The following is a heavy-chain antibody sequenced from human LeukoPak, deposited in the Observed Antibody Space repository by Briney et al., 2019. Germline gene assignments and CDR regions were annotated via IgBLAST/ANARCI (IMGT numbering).Heavy chain of an antibody. CDR2: INTNTGNP. V-gene: IGHV7-4-1*02. J-gene: IGHJ4*02. Sequence: ASVKVSCKASGYTFTSYAMNWVRQAPGQGLEWMGWINTNTGNPTYAQGFTGRFVFSLDTSVSTAYLQISSLKAEGTAVYYCAYDSSGWYNYFDYWGQGTLVTVSS. D-gene: IGHD6-19*01. CDR1: GYTFTSYA. CDR3: AYDSSGWYNYFDY.